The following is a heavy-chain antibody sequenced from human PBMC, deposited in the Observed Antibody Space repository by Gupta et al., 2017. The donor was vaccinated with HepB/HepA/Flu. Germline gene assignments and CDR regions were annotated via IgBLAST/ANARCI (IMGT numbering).Heavy chain of an antibody. D-gene: IGHD2-8*02. V-gene: IGHV3-7*01. J-gene: IGHJ4*02. CDR1: GFTFRRHY. CDR3: ARVSHYGGVNFDY. Sequence: EVQLVESGGALVQPGGSLSLSCAASGFTFRRHYMSWVRQAPGKGLAWVATIKPDGDDKYYVDSLKGRFTISRDNAKNSLFLQMNNLREEDTAVYYCARVSHYGGVNFDYWGQGTLVTVSS. CDR2: IKPDGDDK.